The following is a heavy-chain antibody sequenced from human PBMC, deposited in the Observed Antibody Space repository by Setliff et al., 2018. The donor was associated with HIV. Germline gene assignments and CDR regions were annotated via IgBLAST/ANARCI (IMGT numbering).Heavy chain of an antibody. Sequence: PSETLSLTCSVSGASIITDPHYWGWVRQSPGKGLEWLGEINHSGNTHYDPSLKSRLTISIDTSKKQFSLKLTSVTAADAAIYYCVASSSWSCRLNYWGQGTLVTVSS. CDR2: INHSGNT. CDR1: GASIITDPHY. D-gene: IGHD2-2*01. V-gene: IGHV4-39*07. J-gene: IGHJ4*02. CDR3: VASSSWSCRLNY.